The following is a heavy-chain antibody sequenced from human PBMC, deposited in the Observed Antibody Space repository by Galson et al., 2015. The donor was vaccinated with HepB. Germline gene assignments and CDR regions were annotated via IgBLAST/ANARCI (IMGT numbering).Heavy chain of an antibody. D-gene: IGHD2/OR15-2a*01. CDR1: GFTFSSYG. Sequence: SLRLSCAASGFTFSSYGMHWVRQAPGKGLEWVVVIWYDGSNKYYADSVKGRFTISRDNSKNTLYLQMNSLRAEDTAVYYCARDDSGRTTFDYWGQGTLVTVSS. CDR3: ARDDSGRTTFDY. CDR2: IWYDGSNK. V-gene: IGHV3-33*08. J-gene: IGHJ4*02.